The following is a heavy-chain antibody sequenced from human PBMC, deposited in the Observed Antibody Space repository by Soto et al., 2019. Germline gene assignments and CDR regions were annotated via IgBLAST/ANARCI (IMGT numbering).Heavy chain of an antibody. CDR2: IWYDGSNK. V-gene: IGHV3-33*01. CDR3: ARDPRYCGGGSCKRDAYYYGMDV. CDR1: GFTFSSYG. Sequence: QVQLVESGGGVVQPGRSLRLSCAASGFTFSSYGMHWVRQAPGKGLEWVAVIWYDGSNKYYADSVKGRFTISRDNSKNTLYLQMNSLRAEDTAVYYCARDPRYCGGGSCKRDAYYYGMDVWGQGTTVTVSS. J-gene: IGHJ6*02. D-gene: IGHD2-15*01.